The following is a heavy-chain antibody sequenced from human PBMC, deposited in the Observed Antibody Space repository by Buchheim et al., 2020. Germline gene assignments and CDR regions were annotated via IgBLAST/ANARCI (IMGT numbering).Heavy chain of an antibody. CDR2: IRSKANSYAT. CDR1: GFTFSGSA. D-gene: IGHD5-12*01. J-gene: IGHJ6*02. V-gene: IGHV3-73*02. Sequence: EVQLVESGGGLVQPGGSLKLSCAASGFTFSGSAMHWVRQASGKGLEWVGRIRSKANSYATAYAASVKGRFTISRDDSKNTAYLQMNSLKTEDTAVYYCTRQGVDVATISLEYYYYYGMDVWGQGTT. CDR3: TRQGVDVATISLEYYYYYGMDV.